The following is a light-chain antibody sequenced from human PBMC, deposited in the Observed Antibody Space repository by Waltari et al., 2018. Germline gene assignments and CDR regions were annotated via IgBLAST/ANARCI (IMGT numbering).Light chain of an antibody. CDR2: KTS. J-gene: IGKJ1*01. Sequence: DIRMTQSPSTLSASVGVRVTITCRASQSISSWLAWYQQKPGKAPKLLIYKTSSLESGVPSRFSGSGSGTEFTLTISSLQPDDFATYYCQQYSSYSWTFGQGTKVEIK. CDR1: QSISSW. CDR3: QQYSSYSWT. V-gene: IGKV1-5*03.